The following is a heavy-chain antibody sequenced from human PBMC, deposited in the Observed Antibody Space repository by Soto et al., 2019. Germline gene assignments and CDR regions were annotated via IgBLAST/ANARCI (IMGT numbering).Heavy chain of an antibody. D-gene: IGHD2-21*02. Sequence: SETLSLTCTVSGGSISSGDYYWSWIRQPPGKGLEWIGYIYYSGSTYYNPSLKSRVTISVDTSKNQFSLKLSSVTAADTAVYYCARGRAYCGGDCYSSDLDYWGQGTLVTVSS. CDR3: ARGRAYCGGDCYSSDLDY. J-gene: IGHJ4*02. CDR1: GGSISSGDYY. V-gene: IGHV4-30-4*01. CDR2: IYYSGST.